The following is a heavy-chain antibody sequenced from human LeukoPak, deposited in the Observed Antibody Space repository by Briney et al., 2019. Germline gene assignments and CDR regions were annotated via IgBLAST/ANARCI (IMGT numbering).Heavy chain of an antibody. J-gene: IGHJ4*02. CDR2: IGTAGDR. CDR3: ARVAKERVGGVYYFDY. Sequence: GGSLRLSCAASGFTFRDDDMHWVRQATGKGMEWVSAIGTAGDRYYTGSVKGRFTISRENAKNSLYLQMNSLRAGDTAVYYCARVAKERVGGVYYFDYWGQGTLVTVSS. CDR1: GFTFRDDD. V-gene: IGHV3-13*01. D-gene: IGHD1-1*01.